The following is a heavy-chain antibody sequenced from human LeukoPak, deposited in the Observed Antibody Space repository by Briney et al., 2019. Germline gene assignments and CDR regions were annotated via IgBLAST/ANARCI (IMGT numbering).Heavy chain of an antibody. CDR3: ARGRGRYCSGGSCYRYYYYYGMDV. CDR1: GLTFSSYE. D-gene: IGHD2-15*01. Sequence: GGSLRLSCAASGLTFSSYELNWVHQAPGKGLEWVSYISSSGSAIYYADSVKGRFTISRDNAKISLYLQMNSLRAEDTAVYFCARGRGRYCSGGSCYRYYYYYGMDVWGKGTTVTVSS. V-gene: IGHV3-48*03. J-gene: IGHJ6*04. CDR2: ISSSGSAI.